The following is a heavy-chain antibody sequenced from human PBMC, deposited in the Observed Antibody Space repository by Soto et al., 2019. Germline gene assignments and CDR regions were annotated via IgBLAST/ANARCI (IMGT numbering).Heavy chain of an antibody. Sequence: GASVKVSCKASGGTFSSYTISWVRQAPGQGLEWMGWINPNSGGTNYAQKFQGWVTMTRDTSISTAYMELSRLRSDDTAVYYCVRDSPIGSTFSGYDGIDYWGQGTLVTVSS. CDR3: VRDSPIGSTFSGYDGIDY. CDR2: INPNSGGT. J-gene: IGHJ4*02. CDR1: GGTFSSYT. V-gene: IGHV1-2*04. D-gene: IGHD5-12*01.